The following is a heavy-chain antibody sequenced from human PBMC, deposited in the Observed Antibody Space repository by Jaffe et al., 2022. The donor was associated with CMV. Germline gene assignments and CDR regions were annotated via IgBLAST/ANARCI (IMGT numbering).Heavy chain of an antibody. D-gene: IGHD5-12*01. CDR2: ISYDGSNK. V-gene: IGHV3-30*18. J-gene: IGHJ4*02. CDR1: GFTFSSYG. Sequence: QVQLVESGGGVVQPGRSLRLSCAASGFTFSSYGMHWVRQAPGKGLEWVAVISYDGSNKYYADSVKGRFTISRDNSKNTLYLQMNSLRAEDTAVYYCAKAGGDGYNSDFDYWGQGTLVTVSS. CDR3: AKAGGDGYNSDFDY.